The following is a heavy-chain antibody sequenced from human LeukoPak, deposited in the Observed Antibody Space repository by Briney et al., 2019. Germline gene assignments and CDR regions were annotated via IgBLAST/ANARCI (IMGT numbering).Heavy chain of an antibody. V-gene: IGHV1-2*02. D-gene: IGHD3-3*01. J-gene: IGHJ5*02. Sequence: ASLKVSCKASGYTFTGYYMHWVRQAPGQGLEWIGWVNPNSGGTNYAQKFQGRVTMTRDTSISTAYMELSRLRSDDTAVYYCARAHPSITIFGVVTVVFDPWGQGTLVTVSS. CDR2: VNPNSGGT. CDR3: ARAHPSITIFGVVTVVFDP. CDR1: GYTFTGYY.